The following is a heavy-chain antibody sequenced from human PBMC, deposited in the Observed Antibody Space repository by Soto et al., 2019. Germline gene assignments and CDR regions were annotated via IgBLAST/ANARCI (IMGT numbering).Heavy chain of an antibody. CDR2: IKQDGSEK. J-gene: IGHJ6*02. CDR3: ARDPNYYYYYGMDV. V-gene: IGHV3-7*05. CDR1: GFTFSSYW. Sequence: GGSLRLSCAASGFTFSSYWMSWVCQAPGKGLEWVANIKQDGSEKYYVDSVKGRFTISRDNAKNSLYLQMNSLRAEDTAVYYCARDPNYYYYYGMDVWGQGTTVTVS.